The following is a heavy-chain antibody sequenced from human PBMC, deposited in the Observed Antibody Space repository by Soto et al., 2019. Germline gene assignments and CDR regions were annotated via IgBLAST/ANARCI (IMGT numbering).Heavy chain of an antibody. V-gene: IGHV3-23*01. J-gene: IGHJ6*02. CDR3: ARTRIILKRGPPRDGMDV. CDR1: GFTFSNYA. CDR2: ISGSGSTT. Sequence: EVQLLESGGGLVQPGGSLRLSCAASGFTFSNYAVSWVRQAPGKGLEWVSTISGSGSTTNYADSVRGRFTISRDNSKNILYLQMNSLRAEDTAVYYCARTRIILKRGPPRDGMDVWGQGTTVTVSS. D-gene: IGHD3-10*01.